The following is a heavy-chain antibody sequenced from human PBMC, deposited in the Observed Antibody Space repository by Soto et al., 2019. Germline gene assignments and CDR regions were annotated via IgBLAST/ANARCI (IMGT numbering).Heavy chain of an antibody. V-gene: IGHV1-18*01. J-gene: IGHJ4*02. Sequence: QVQLVQSGGELRKPGASVKVSCKASGYTFTDNSITWVRQAPGQGLEWMGWINTDTGATRSTQKCQDRVTRTTDTSTSTAYLELTGLSSDDTAIYYCARGGGYAVDFWGQGTLVAVSS. CDR2: INTDTGAT. CDR1: GYTFTDNS. D-gene: IGHD5-12*01. CDR3: ARGGGYAVDF.